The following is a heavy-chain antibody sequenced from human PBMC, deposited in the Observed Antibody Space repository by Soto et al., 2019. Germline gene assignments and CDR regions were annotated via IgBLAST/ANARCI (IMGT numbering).Heavy chain of an antibody. CDR2: IYWDDDK. CDR1: GFSISTSGVG. CDR3: AHRRDYYGDWNSGQFDY. Sequence: QITLKESGPPLVDPTQTLTLTCSLSGFSISTSGVGVGWIRQTPGKALEWLVFIYWDDDKRYSPSLKSRLAITKDTSKNQVVLTMTDMDPVDTGTYYCAHRRDYYGDWNSGQFDYWGQGTLVTVSS. D-gene: IGHD4-17*01. J-gene: IGHJ4*02. V-gene: IGHV2-5*02.